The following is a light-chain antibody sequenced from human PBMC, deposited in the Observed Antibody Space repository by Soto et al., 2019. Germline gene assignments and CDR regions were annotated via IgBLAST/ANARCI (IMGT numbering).Light chain of an antibody. J-gene: IGLJ2*01. CDR3: CSYTSSSTRI. CDR2: DVN. CDR1: SSGVGHYNY. V-gene: IGLV2-14*01. Sequence: QSALTQPASVSGSPGQSITLSCTGTSSGVGHYNYVSWYQQYPGKAPKLMISDVNTRPSGVSNRFSGAKSGNTASLTISGLQAEDEADYYCCSYTSSSTRIFGGGTKVTVL.